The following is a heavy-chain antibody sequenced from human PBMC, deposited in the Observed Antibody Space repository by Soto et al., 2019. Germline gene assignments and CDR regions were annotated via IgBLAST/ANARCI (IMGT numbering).Heavy chain of an antibody. CDR3: ARDNNWSLDY. J-gene: IGHJ4*02. D-gene: IGHD1-1*01. Sequence: GGSLRLSCAASGFTFSKHWMHWVRQAPGKGLVWVSHIKTDGSFTRDADSVKGRFTISRDNARNTLYLQMNSLRAEDTAVYYCARDNNWSLDYWGQGTLVTVSS. CDR1: GFTFSKHW. V-gene: IGHV3-74*01. CDR2: IKTDGSFT.